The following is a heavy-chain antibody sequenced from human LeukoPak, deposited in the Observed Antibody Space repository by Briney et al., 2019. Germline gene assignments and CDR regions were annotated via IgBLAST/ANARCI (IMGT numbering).Heavy chain of an antibody. CDR1: GFTFSDAW. CDR2: IKSKIDGGTI. V-gene: IGHV3-15*01. J-gene: IGHJ4*02. D-gene: IGHD2-15*01. Sequence: PGGSLRLSCLGSGFTFSDAWMTWVRQAPGKGLEWVGRIKSKIDGGTIDYAEPVKGRFTISRDDSRNTLYLQMSSLKTEDTAVYYCTSRRQDGWWGQGTLVTVS. CDR3: TSRRQDGW.